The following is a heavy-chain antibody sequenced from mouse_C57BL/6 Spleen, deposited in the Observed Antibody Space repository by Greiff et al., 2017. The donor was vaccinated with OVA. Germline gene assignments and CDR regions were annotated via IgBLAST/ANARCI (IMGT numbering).Heavy chain of an antibody. D-gene: IGHD1-1*01. Sequence: QVQLQQPGAELVMPGASVKLSCKASGYTFTSYSMHWVKQRPGQGLEWIGEIDPSDSYTNYNQKFKGKSTLTVDKSSSTAYMQLSSLTSEDSAVYYCARGLIYYYGSSYRGGAMDYWGQGTSVTVSS. CDR2: IDPSDSYT. J-gene: IGHJ4*01. CDR1: GYTFTSYS. CDR3: ARGLIYYYGSSYRGGAMDY. V-gene: IGHV1-69*01.